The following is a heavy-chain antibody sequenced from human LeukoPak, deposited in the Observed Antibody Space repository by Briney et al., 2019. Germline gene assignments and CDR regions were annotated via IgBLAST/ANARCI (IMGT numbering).Heavy chain of an antibody. V-gene: IGHV1-46*01. Sequence: ASVKVSCKAPAHTFTNFYFHCVRQAPGQGLEWMAMIRPNDDSTDNSQRFEDRFTMTRDTSSSTIYLELRNLTFDDTAIYFCARGGERGEIVLGDDSFALWGQGTVVTVSS. CDR3: ARGGERGEIVLGDDSFAL. CDR2: IRPNDDST. CDR1: AHTFTNFY. D-gene: IGHD2-21*01. J-gene: IGHJ3*01.